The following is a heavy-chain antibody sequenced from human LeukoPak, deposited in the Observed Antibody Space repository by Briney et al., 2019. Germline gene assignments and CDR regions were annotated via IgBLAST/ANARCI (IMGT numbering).Heavy chain of an antibody. V-gene: IGHV1-8*03. J-gene: IGHJ4*02. CDR2: MNPNSGHA. CDR1: GYTFTDYD. D-gene: IGHD3-22*01. Sequence: ASVKVSCKPSGYTFTDYDINWVRQAPGQGLEWMGWMNPNSGHAGYAQKFQGGVTFTRDTSISTAYMELDSLRSEDTAFYYCARAPYYYGSSGYCDYWGQGTLVTVSS. CDR3: ARAPYYYGSSGYCDY.